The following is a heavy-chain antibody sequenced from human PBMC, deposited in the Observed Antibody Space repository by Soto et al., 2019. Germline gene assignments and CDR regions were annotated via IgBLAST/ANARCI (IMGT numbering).Heavy chain of an antibody. CDR3: ERHGEQLAWPFYGP. D-gene: IGHD6-6*01. J-gene: IGHJ5*02. CDR2: IYYSGST. Sequence: SETLSLTCTVSGGSISSSSYYWGWIRQPPGKGLEWIGSIYYSGSTYYNPSLKSRVTISVDTSKNQFSLKLSSVTAADTAVYYCERHGEQLAWPFYGPWGQGTLVTVSS. V-gene: IGHV4-39*01. CDR1: GGSISSSSYY.